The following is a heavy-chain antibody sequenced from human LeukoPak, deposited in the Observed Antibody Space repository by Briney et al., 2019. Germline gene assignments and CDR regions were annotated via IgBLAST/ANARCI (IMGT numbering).Heavy chain of an antibody. CDR1: GGSISSSSYY. Sequence: PSETLSLTCTVSGGSISSSSYYWGWIRQPPGKGLEWIGSIYYSGSTYYNPSLKSRVTISVDTSKNQLSLKLSSVTAADTAVYYCARDSGSYYGDYWGQGTLVTVSS. J-gene: IGHJ4*02. V-gene: IGHV4-39*07. D-gene: IGHD1-26*01. CDR3: ARDSGSYYGDY. CDR2: IYYSGST.